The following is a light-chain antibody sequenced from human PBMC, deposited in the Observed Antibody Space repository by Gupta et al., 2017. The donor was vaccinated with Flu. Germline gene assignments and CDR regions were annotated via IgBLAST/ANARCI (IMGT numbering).Light chain of an antibody. CDR1: SSDVGGSNY. CDR3: CSSAGGTYTKNV. V-gene: IGLV2-11*01. J-gene: IGLJ1*01. CDR2: AVS. Sequence: QSALTQPRSVSGSPGPSVTISCTGTSSDVGGSNYVSWYQQHPGNAPKLMIYAVSKRPSGVPDRFSGSKSGNTASLTISXLXAEDEAXYYCCSSAGGTYTKNVFGTGTRVTVL.